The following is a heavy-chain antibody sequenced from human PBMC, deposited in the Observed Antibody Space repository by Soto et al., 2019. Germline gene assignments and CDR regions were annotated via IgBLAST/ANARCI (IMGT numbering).Heavy chain of an antibody. J-gene: IGHJ6*02. Sequence: PVGSLRLSCAASGFTLSSNGMHWVRQAPGKGLEWVAVISYDGSNKYSADSVKGRFTISRDNFRNTLYLQMNSLRAEDTAVYYCARDRYYYGSGSYYDSYYYYGMDVWGQGTTVTVSS. CDR3: ARDRYYYGSGSYYDSYYYYGMDV. CDR1: GFTLSSNG. V-gene: IGHV3-30*03. D-gene: IGHD3-10*01. CDR2: ISYDGSNK.